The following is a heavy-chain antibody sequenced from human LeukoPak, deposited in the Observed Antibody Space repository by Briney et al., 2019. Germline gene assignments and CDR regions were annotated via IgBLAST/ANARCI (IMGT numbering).Heavy chain of an antibody. Sequence: QPGGSLRLSCAASGFTFSGYDMSWVRQAPGKGLEWVSYTSSSSSTIYYADPVKSRFTISRDNAKNSLYLQMNSLRAEDTAVYYCARLRYYGMDVWGQGTTVTVSS. V-gene: IGHV3-48*04. CDR3: ARLRYYGMDV. CDR2: TSSSSSTI. J-gene: IGHJ6*02. CDR1: GFTFSGYD.